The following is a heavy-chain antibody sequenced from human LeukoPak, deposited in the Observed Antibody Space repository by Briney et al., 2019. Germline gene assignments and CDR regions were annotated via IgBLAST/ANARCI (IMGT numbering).Heavy chain of an antibody. CDR3: ASSLSSGYYIFDY. CDR1: VYTFTSYG. J-gene: IGHJ4*02. CDR2: ISAYNGNT. V-gene: IGHV1-18*03. D-gene: IGHD3-22*01. Sequence: GASVKVSCKPSVYTFTSYGIGWVRQAPGQELEWIGWISAYNGNTNYVQKLQGRVTMTTDTSTSTAYMELSSLRSEDMAVYYCASSLSSGYYIFDYWGQGTLVTVSS.